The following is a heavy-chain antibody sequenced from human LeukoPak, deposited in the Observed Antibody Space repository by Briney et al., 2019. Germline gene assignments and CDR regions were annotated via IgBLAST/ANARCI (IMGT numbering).Heavy chain of an antibody. D-gene: IGHD2-21*02. J-gene: IGHJ5*02. V-gene: IGHV4-39*07. Sequence: TSSVTLSLTCTVSGGSISSSSYYWGWIRQPPGKGLEWIGSIYYSGSTYYNPSLKSRVTISVDTSKNQFSLKLSSVTAADTAVYYCARDLGDYFSLYWFDPWGQGTLVTVSS. CDR3: ARDLGDYFSLYWFDP. CDR1: GGSISSSSYY. CDR2: IYYSGST.